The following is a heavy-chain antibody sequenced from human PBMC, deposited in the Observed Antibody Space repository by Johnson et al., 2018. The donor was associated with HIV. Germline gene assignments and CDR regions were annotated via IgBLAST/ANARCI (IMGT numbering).Heavy chain of an antibody. D-gene: IGHD6-13*01. CDR1: GFTFSTYG. V-gene: IGHV3-33*06. CDR2: MWYDGSNK. CDR3: AKDQWSSSWTNDRTT. Sequence: QVQLVESGGGVVQPGRSLRLSCAASGFTFSTYGMHWVRQAPGKGLEWVAVMWYDGSNKYYADSVKGRFTISRDNSKNTLYLQMNSLRAEDTAVYYCAKDQWSSSWTNDRTTWG. J-gene: IGHJ5*01.